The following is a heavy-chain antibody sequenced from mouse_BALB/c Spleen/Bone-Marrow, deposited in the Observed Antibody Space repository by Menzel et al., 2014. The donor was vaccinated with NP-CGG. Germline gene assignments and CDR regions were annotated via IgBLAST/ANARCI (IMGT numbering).Heavy chain of an antibody. CDR3: AREIINDYHWYFDV. V-gene: IGHV7-3*02. Sequence: EVKLMESGGGLVQPGGSLRLSCATSGFTFTAYYMSWVRQPPGKALEWLGFIRNKANGYTTEYSASVKGRFTISRDNSQSILYLQMNTLRAEDSATYYCAREIINDYHWYFDVWGAGTTVTVSS. CDR2: IRNKANGYTT. D-gene: IGHD2-4*01. CDR1: GFTFTAYY. J-gene: IGHJ1*01.